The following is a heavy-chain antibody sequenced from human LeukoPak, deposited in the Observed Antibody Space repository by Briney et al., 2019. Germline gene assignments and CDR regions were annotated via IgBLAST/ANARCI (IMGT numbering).Heavy chain of an antibody. Sequence: GGSLRLSCAASRFIFSGYSMNWVRQAPGKGLEWISYIGGDGIAFYADSVKGRFTASKDDARKSMYLQMNSLRVEDTAVYYCAKDRANWAIDDWGQGTQVTVSS. CDR3: AKDRANWAIDD. D-gene: IGHD3-16*01. CDR2: IGGDGIA. V-gene: IGHV3-48*04. CDR1: RFIFSGYS. J-gene: IGHJ4*02.